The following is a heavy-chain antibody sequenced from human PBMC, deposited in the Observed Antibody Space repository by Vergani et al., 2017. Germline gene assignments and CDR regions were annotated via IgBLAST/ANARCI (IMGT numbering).Heavy chain of an antibody. CDR3: AADLLQKGHDYYYYGMDV. D-gene: IGHD5-24*01. CDR1: GFTFTSSA. V-gene: IGHV1-58*01. CDR2: IVVGSGNT. Sequence: QMQLVQSGPEVKKPGTSVKVSCKASGFTFTSSAVQWVRQARGQRLEWIGWIVVGSGNTNYAQKFQERVTITRDMSTSTAYMGLSSLRSEDTAVYYCAADLLQKGHDYYYYGMDVWGQGTTVTVSS. J-gene: IGHJ6*02.